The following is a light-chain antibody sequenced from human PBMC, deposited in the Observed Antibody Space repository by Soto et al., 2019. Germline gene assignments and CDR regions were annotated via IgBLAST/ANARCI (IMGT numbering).Light chain of an antibody. J-gene: IGKJ1*01. CDR3: QQYHIWPPWT. CDR2: GAS. Sequence: EFVLTQSPGTLSLSPGERATLSCRASQIVSGNFLAWYQQKPGQAPRLLIYGASSRATGIPDRFTGSGSGTEFTLTISSLQSEDFAVYYCQQYHIWPPWTSGQGTKVDIK. CDR1: QIVSGNF. V-gene: IGKV3-20*01.